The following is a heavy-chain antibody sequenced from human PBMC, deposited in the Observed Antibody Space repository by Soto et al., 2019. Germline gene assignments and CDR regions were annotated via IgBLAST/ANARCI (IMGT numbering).Heavy chain of an antibody. CDR2: MHNSGST. Sequence: QVQLQESGPGLVKPSETLSLTCTVSGGSISSYYWSWIRQPPGKGLEWIGYMHNSGSTKYNPSLKSRVTISAATSKNQFSLKLSSVTAADSAVYYCARGHYDFWSGYFATIDYWGQGTLVTVSS. D-gene: IGHD3-3*01. J-gene: IGHJ4*02. CDR3: ARGHYDFWSGYFATIDY. CDR1: GGSISSYY. V-gene: IGHV4-59*08.